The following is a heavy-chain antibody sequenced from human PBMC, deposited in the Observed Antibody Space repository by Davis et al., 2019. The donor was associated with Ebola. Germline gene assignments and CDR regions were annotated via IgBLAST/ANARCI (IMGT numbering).Heavy chain of an antibody. CDR2: ISGSGGST. V-gene: IGHV3-23*01. CDR3: AKEPSNHRYFDY. Sequence: GESLKISCAASGFTFSSYAMSWVRQAPGKGLEWVSAISGSGGSTYYADSVKGRFTISRDNSKNTLYLQMNSLRAEDTAVYYCAKEPSNHRYFDYWGQGTLVTVSS. CDR1: GFTFSSYA. J-gene: IGHJ4*02.